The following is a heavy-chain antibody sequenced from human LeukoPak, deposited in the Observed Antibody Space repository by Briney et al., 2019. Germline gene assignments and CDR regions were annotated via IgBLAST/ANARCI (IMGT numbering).Heavy chain of an antibody. J-gene: IGHJ4*02. CDR1: GFTFSSYG. V-gene: IGHV3-23*01. CDR2: ISGSGGST. Sequence: GGSLRLSCAASGFTFSSYGMSWVRQAPGKGLEWVSAISGSGGSTYYADSVKGRFTISRDNSKNTLYLQMNSLRAEDTAVYYCAKGPTVGYYFDYWGQGTLVTVSS. D-gene: IGHD4-23*01. CDR3: AKGPTVGYYFDY.